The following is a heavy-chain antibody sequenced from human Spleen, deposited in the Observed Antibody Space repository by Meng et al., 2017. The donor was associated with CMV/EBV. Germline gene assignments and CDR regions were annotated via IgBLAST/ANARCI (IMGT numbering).Heavy chain of an antibody. Sequence: ASVKVSCKASGYTFTGYYMHWVRQATGQGLEWMGWIDPNNGNTGYAQKFQGRVTMTRNTSISTAYMELSSLRSEDTAVYYCAREVYYDSIGYRSPRGHWFDPWGQGTLVTVSS. CDR2: IDPNNGNT. J-gene: IGHJ5*02. V-gene: IGHV1-8*02. D-gene: IGHD3-22*01. CDR1: GYTFTGYY. CDR3: AREVYYDSIGYRSPRGHWFDP.